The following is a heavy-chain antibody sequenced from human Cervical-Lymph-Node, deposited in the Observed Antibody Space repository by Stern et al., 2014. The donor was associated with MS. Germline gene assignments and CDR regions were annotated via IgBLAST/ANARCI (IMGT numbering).Heavy chain of an antibody. CDR3: AKVVRIYGDYKDYFEY. CDR1: GFTFSDYG. J-gene: IGHJ4*02. Sequence: VQLVESGGGVVPPGRSLRLSCAASGFTFSDYGMHWVRQAPGKGLGWEAVVSYDGSNKCFADSVKGRFTISRDNSKNTLYLQMNSLRAEDTAVYYCAKVVRIYGDYKDYFEYWGQGTLVTVSS. CDR2: VSYDGSNK. D-gene: IGHD4-17*01. V-gene: IGHV3-30*18.